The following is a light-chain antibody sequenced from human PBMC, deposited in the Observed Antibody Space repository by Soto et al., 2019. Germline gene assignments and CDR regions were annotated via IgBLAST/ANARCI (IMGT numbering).Light chain of an antibody. CDR1: QSVSSY. J-gene: IGKJ4*01. CDR2: DAS. V-gene: IGKV3-11*01. CDR3: QQRSNWPPT. Sequence: EIVLTQSPATLSLSPGERATLSCRASQSVSSYLAWYQQKPGQAPRRLIYDASNRATGVPARFSGSGSGTDFTLNISSLEPEDFAVYYCQQRSNWPPTFGGGTKVEIK.